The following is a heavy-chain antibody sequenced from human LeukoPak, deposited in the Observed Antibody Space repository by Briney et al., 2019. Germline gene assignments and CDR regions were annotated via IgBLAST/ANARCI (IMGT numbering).Heavy chain of an antibody. CDR2: IHYRSGST. V-gene: IGHV4-31*03. CDR3: ARARYVNSFYAFDI. D-gene: IGHD3-9*01. Sequence: PSQTLSLTCTVSGGSTSSGSYYWTWIRQHPGKGLEWIGHIHYRSGSTYSNPSLESRVSFSMDTSQDQFSLKLTSVTAADSAVYYCARARYVNSFYAFDIWGQGTLVTVSS. J-gene: IGHJ3*02. CDR1: GGSTSSGSYY.